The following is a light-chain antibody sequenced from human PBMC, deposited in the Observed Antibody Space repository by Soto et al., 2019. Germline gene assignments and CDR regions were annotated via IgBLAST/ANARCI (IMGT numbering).Light chain of an antibody. V-gene: IGLV2-14*01. CDR3: GSHSTSTTLPYV. Sequence: QSALTPPASLSGSPGQSITISCTGTSSDIVAYDYVSWFQHHPGKAPKLMIYEVSHRPSGVSNRFSGSKSANTASLTISGLQAEDEADYFCGSHSTSTTLPYVFGSGTKVTVL. J-gene: IGLJ1*01. CDR1: SSDIVAYDY. CDR2: EVS.